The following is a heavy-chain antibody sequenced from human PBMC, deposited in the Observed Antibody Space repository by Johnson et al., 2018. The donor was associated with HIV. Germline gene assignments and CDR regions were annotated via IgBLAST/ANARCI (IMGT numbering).Heavy chain of an antibody. V-gene: IGHV3-66*01. CDR2: IYSGGST. J-gene: IGHJ3*02. D-gene: IGHD5-24*01. CDR1: GFTVSSNY. CDR3: ARACRDGYTCDAFDI. Sequence: VQLVESGGGLVQPGGSLRLSCAASGFTVSSNYMSWVRQAPGKGLEWVSVIYSGGSTYYADSVEGSFTISRDNSKNTLYLQMNSMRAEDTAVYYCARACRDGYTCDAFDIWGQGTMVTVSS.